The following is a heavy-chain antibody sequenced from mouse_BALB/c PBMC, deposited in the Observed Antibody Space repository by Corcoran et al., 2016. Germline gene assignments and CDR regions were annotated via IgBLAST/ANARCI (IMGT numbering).Heavy chain of an antibody. V-gene: IGHV9-1*02. D-gene: IGHD1-1*01. CDR3: ARWAYYYGSSYWYFDV. J-gene: IGHJ1*01. CDR2: INTYTGEP. CDR1: GYTFTNYG. Sequence: QIQLVQSGPELKKPGETVKISCKASGYTFTNYGMNWVKQAPGKGLKWMGWINTYTGEPTYADDFKGRFAFSLETSASPDYLQINNLKNEDMATYFCARWAYYYGSSYWYFDVWGAGTTVTVSS.